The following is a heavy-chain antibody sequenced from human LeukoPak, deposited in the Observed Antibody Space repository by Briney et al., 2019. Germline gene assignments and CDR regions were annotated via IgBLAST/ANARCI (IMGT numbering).Heavy chain of an antibody. CDR2: ISYDGSNK. CDR1: GFTFSSYG. D-gene: IGHD5-18*01. Sequence: GGSLRLSCAASGFTFSSYGMHWVRQAPGKGLEWVAVISYDGSNKYYADSVKGRFTISRDNSKNTLYLQMNSLRAEDTAVYYCAKDVQLWLLDAFDIWGQGTMVTVSS. V-gene: IGHV3-30*18. J-gene: IGHJ3*02. CDR3: AKDVQLWLLDAFDI.